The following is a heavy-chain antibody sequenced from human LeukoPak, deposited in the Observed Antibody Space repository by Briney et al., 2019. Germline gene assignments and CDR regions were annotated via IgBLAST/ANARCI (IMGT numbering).Heavy chain of an antibody. CDR2: MNPNSGNT. CDR1: GYTFTSYN. D-gene: IGHD4-23*01. J-gene: IGHJ4*02. V-gene: IGHV1-8*01. Sequence: ASVKVSCKASGYTFTSYNINWVRQATGQGLEWMGWMNPNSGNTGYAQKFQGRVTMTGNTSIRTAYMELSSLRSEDTAVYYCARTGDYGGNSHFDYWGQGALVTVSS. CDR3: ARTGDYGGNSHFDY.